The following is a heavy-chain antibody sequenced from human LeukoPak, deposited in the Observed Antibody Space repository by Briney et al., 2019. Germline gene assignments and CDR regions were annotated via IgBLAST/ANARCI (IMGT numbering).Heavy chain of an antibody. Sequence: GASVKVSCKASGYTFTSYDINWVRQATGQGLEWMGWMNPNSGNTGYAQKFQGRVTMTRNTSISTAYMELSSLRSEDTAVYYCARGTILYYYDSSGYSAVWGRGTLVTVSS. CDR2: MNPNSGNT. V-gene: IGHV1-8*01. D-gene: IGHD3-22*01. J-gene: IGHJ4*02. CDR1: GYTFTSYD. CDR3: ARGTILYYYDSSGYSAV.